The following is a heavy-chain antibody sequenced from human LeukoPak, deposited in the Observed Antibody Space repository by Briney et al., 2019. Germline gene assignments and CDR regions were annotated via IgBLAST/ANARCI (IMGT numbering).Heavy chain of an antibody. V-gene: IGHV4-59*08. Sequence: PSETLSLTCTVSGGSISSYYWSWIRQPPGKGLEWIGYIYYSGSSNYNPSLKSRVTISVDTSKNQFSLELSSVTAADTAVYYCARQGGMVASGYYYYGMDVWGQGTTVTVSS. D-gene: IGHD1-26*01. CDR2: IYYSGSS. CDR3: ARQGGMVASGYYYYGMDV. J-gene: IGHJ6*02. CDR1: GGSISSYY.